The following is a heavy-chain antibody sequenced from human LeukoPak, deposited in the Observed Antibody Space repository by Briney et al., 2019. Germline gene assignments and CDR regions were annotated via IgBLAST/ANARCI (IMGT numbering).Heavy chain of an antibody. CDR3: VRGDGVLIDY. J-gene: IGHJ4*02. CDR1: GYSFTNNW. V-gene: IGHV5-51*01. CDR2: IYPDSDT. D-gene: IGHD3-10*01. Sequence: GESLKISCKGSGYSFTNNWIGWVRQMPGKGLGWMGFIYPDSDTKYRPSFQGQVTMSVDKSISTAYLQWRSLEASDTAMYYCVRGDGVLIDYWGQGTLVTVSS.